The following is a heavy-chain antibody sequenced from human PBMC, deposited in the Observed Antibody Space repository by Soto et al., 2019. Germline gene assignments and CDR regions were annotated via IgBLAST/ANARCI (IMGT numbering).Heavy chain of an antibody. V-gene: IGHV4-34*01. Sequence: PSETLSLTCAVYGGSFSGYYWSWIRQPPGKGLEWIGEINHSGSTNYNPSLKSRVTISVDTSKNQFSLKLSSVTAADTAVYYCARGRGAARHYSYYMDVWGKGTTVTV. J-gene: IGHJ6*03. CDR2: INHSGST. CDR1: GGSFSGYY. D-gene: IGHD6-6*01. CDR3: ARGRGAARHYSYYMDV.